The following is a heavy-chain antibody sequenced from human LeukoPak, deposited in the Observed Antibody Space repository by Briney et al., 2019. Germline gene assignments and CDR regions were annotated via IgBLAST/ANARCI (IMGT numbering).Heavy chain of an antibody. CDR2: MHYSGNT. D-gene: IGHD4-4*01. CDR1: GGSISSYY. V-gene: IGHV4-59*08. J-gene: IGHJ4*02. CDR3: ARHTSSNQVPFGY. Sequence: PSETLSLTCTVSGGSISSYYWSWIRQPPGKGLKCIAQMHYSGNTYYNPSLKSRVTISLDTSKKQFSLTLSCVTASDTAVYYCARHTSSNQVPFGYWGQGTLVTVS.